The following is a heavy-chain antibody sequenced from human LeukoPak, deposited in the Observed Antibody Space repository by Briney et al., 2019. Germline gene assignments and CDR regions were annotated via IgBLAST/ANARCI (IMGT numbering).Heavy chain of an antibody. CDR2: ISGSDDST. CDR1: GFTFSSYA. J-gene: IGHJ4*02. D-gene: IGHD6-13*01. Sequence: GGSLRLSCAASGFTFSSYAMSWVRQAPGKGLEWVSAISGSDDSTYYGDSVKGRFTISRDNSKNTLYLQMNSLRAEDTAVYYCAKTRPLDSSSWSHGDYWGQGTLVTVSS. CDR3: AKTRPLDSSSWSHGDY. V-gene: IGHV3-23*01.